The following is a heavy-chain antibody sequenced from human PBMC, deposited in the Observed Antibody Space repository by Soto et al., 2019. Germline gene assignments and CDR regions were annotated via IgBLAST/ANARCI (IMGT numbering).Heavy chain of an antibody. CDR3: ARDREVVVLYYYGMDV. J-gene: IGHJ6*02. V-gene: IGHV1-69*04. CDR2: IIPILGIA. Sequence: GASVKVSCKASGGTFSSYTISWVRQAPGQGLEWMGRIIPILGIANYAQKFQGRVTITADKSTSTAYMELSSLRSEDTAVYYCARDREVVVLYYYGMDVWGQGTTVSVSS. D-gene: IGHD2-2*01. CDR1: GGTFSSYT.